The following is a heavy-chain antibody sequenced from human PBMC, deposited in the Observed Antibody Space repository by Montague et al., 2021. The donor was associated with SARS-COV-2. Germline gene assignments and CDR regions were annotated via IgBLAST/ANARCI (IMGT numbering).Heavy chain of an antibody. CDR3: ARDSDYYDSCAGYYYGMDV. V-gene: IGHV4-59*01. D-gene: IGHD3-22*01. CDR2: IYYSGST. Sequence: SETLSLTCTVSGGSISSYYWSWIRQPPGKGLEWIGYIYYSGSTNYNPSLKSRVTISVDTSKNQFSLKLSSVTAADTAVYYCARDSDYYDSCAGYYYGMDVWGQGTTVTVS. CDR1: GGSISSYY. J-gene: IGHJ6*02.